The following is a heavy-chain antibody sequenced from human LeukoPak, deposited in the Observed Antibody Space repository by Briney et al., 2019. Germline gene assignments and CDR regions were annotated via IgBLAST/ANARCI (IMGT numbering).Heavy chain of an antibody. Sequence: SETLSLTCIVSGASVSSDNYYWNWIRQPPGKGLEWIGNIYHNGNTNYNPSLKSRVTMSLETSKSQFSLRLKSVTAADAAVYYCARGANHPFDPWGQGTLVTVSS. CDR1: GASVSSDNYY. V-gene: IGHV4-61*01. J-gene: IGHJ5*01. CDR2: IYHNGNT. D-gene: IGHD1-14*01. CDR3: ARGANHPFDP.